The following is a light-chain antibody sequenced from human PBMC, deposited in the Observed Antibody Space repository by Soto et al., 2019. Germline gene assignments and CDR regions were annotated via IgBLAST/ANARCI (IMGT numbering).Light chain of an antibody. CDR2: EVN. Sequence: QSALTQPRSVSGSPGQSVTISCTATGSDVGDSSHVSWYQLHPGKAPKLMIYEVNNRPSGVPDRFSGSKSGSTASLTISGLQAEDEAEYYCCLSPGPLTWLFGGGTTLTVL. J-gene: IGLJ3*02. CDR3: CLSPGPLTWL. V-gene: IGLV2-11*01. CDR1: GSDVGDSSH.